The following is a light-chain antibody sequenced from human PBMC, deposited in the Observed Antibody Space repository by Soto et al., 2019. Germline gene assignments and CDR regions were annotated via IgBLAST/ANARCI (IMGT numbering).Light chain of an antibody. V-gene: IGLV1-44*01. CDR2: RTD. Sequence: QSVLTQPPSASGTPGQRVTISCSGSGSKIGTNTVNWYQQLPGTAPKLLIYRTDQRPSGIPDRFSGSKSGTSASLDISGLQSDDEADYYCTAWDGSLDGRVFGGGTKLTVL. CDR1: GSKIGTNT. CDR3: TAWDGSLDGRV. J-gene: IGLJ3*02.